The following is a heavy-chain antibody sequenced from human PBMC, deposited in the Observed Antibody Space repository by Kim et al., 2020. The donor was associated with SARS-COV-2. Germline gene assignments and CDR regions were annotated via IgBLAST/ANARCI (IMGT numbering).Heavy chain of an antibody. J-gene: IGHJ2*01. V-gene: IGHV3-30*18. CDR2: ISYDGSNK. CDR3: AKPRGGSYYDWYFDL. D-gene: IGHD1-26*01. CDR1: GFTFSSYG. Sequence: GGSLRLSCAASGFTFSSYGMHWVRQAPGKGLEWVAVISYDGSNKYYADSVKGRFTISRDNSKNTLYLQMNSLRAEDTAVYYCAKPRGGSYYDWYFDLWGRGTLVTVSS.